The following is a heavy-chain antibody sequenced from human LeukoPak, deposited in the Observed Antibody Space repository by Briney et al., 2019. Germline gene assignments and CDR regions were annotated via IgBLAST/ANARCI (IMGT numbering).Heavy chain of an antibody. Sequence: PSETLSLTCAVYGESFSGYYWSWIRQPPGKGLEWIGDINQSGRTNYNPSLKSRVSISVDTSTSQFSLRLTSVTAADTAVYYCARSDGGWYFDYWGQGTLVPVSS. D-gene: IGHD6-19*01. CDR3: ARSDGGWYFDY. CDR2: INQSGRT. CDR1: GESFSGYY. V-gene: IGHV4-34*01. J-gene: IGHJ4*02.